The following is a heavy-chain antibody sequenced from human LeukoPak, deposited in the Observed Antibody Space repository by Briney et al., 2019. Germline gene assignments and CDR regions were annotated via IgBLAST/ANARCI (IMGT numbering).Heavy chain of an antibody. D-gene: IGHD3-16*01. V-gene: IGHV3-30*03. CDR2: ISYDGSNK. Sequence: GRSLRLSCAASGFTFSSYGMHWVRQAPGKGLEWVAVISYDGSNKYYADSVKGRFTISRDNSKNTLYLQMNSLRAEDTAVYYCARAYEDADYYYGMDVWGQGTTVTVSS. CDR1: GFTFSSYG. J-gene: IGHJ6*02. CDR3: ARAYEDADYYYGMDV.